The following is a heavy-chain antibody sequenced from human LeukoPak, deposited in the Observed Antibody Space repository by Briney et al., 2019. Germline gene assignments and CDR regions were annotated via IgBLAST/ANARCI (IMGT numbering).Heavy chain of an antibody. CDR3: ARGASAMDNFDY. Sequence: SETLSLTCTVSGGSISSYYWSWIRQPPGKGLEWIGYIYYSGSTNYNPSLKSRVTISVDTSKNQFSLKLSSVTAADTAVYYCARGASAMDNFDYWGQGTLVTVSP. V-gene: IGHV4-59*01. J-gene: IGHJ4*02. CDR1: GGSISSYY. D-gene: IGHD5-18*01. CDR2: IYYSGST.